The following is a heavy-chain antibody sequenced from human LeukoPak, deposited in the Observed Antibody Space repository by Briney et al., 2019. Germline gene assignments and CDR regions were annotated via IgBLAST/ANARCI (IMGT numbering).Heavy chain of an antibody. CDR1: GGSITNYY. Sequence: NPSETLSLTCTVSGGSITNYYWTWIRQPPGKGLEWIGYTYAGANAEYSPFLRSRVTISVDTSKNQFSLNLKSATAADTDVYYCARGGLYANIRYDYWGQGALVAVSS. V-gene: IGHV4-59*01. D-gene: IGHD3/OR15-3a*01. CDR3: ARGGLYANIRYDY. CDR2: TYAGANA. J-gene: IGHJ4*02.